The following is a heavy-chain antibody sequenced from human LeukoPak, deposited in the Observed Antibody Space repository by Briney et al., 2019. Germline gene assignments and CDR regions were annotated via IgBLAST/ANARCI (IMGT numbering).Heavy chain of an antibody. CDR2: INHSGST. J-gene: IGHJ3*02. V-gene: IGHV4-34*01. CDR3: ARGSPATEGALDI. CDR1: GGSISSYY. Sequence: SETLSLTCTVSGGSISSYYWSWIRQPPGKGLEWIGEINHSGSTNYNPSLKSRVTISEDTSKNQFSLKLSSVTAADAAVYYCARGSPATEGALDIWGQGTMVTVSS. D-gene: IGHD2-2*01.